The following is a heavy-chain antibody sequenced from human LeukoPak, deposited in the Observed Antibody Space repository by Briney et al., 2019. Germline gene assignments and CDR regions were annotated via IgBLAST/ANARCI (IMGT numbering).Heavy chain of an antibody. D-gene: IGHD6-13*01. Sequence: PGGSLRLSCAASGFTFSDYCMSWIRQAPGKGLEWVSYISSSGSTIYYADSVKGRFTISRDNAKNSLYLQMNSLRAEDTAVYYCARASSSSWAPYFDYWGQGTLVTVSS. CDR3: ARASSSSWAPYFDY. CDR2: ISSSGSTI. V-gene: IGHV3-11*01. J-gene: IGHJ4*02. CDR1: GFTFSDYC.